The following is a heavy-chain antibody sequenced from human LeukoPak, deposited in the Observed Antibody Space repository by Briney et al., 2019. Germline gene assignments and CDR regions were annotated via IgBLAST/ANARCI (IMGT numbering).Heavy chain of an antibody. CDR3: TRDGGTLDY. CDR2: VTADST. V-gene: IGHV3-23*01. Sequence: GGSLRLSCAASGFTFGTYAMSWVRQAPGKGLEWVSTVTADSTYYADSVKGRFTISRDNSKNTLYLQMNSLKTEDTAMYYCTRDGGTLDYWGQGTLVTVSS. D-gene: IGHD3-16*01. J-gene: IGHJ4*02. CDR1: GFTFGTYA.